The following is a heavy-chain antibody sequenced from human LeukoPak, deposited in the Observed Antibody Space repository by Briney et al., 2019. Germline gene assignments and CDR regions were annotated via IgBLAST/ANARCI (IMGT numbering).Heavy chain of an antibody. CDR1: AGSISSYY. CDR3: ARGRPYSGGYHLDY. Sequence: SETLSLTCTVSAGSISSYYWSWIRQPPGKGLEWIGNIYYSGSTYYNPSLKSRVTMSVDTSKNQFFLKLNSVTAADTAVYYCARGRPYSGGYHLDYWGQGTLVTVSA. D-gene: IGHD1-26*01. V-gene: IGHV4-59*04. J-gene: IGHJ4*02. CDR2: IYYSGST.